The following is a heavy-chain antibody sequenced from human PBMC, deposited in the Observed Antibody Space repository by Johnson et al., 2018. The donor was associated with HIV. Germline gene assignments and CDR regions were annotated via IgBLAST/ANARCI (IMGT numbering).Heavy chain of an antibody. CDR3: ARDLAGPWGI. V-gene: IGHV3-30-3*01. CDR1: GFTFSSYA. Sequence: QVQLVESGGGVVQPGRSLRLSCAASGFTFSSYAMHWVRQAPGKGLEWVAVISYDGSNKYYADSVKGRFTISRDNSKNTLYLQMNSLRAEDTAVYYCARDLAGPWGIWDQGTMVTVSS. D-gene: IGHD1-26*01. J-gene: IGHJ3*02. CDR2: ISYDGSNK.